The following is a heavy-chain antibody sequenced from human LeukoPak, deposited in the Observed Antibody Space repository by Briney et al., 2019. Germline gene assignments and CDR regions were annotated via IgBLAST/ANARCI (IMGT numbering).Heavy chain of an antibody. CDR3: ASSGLMRESFDY. CDR2: IYTSGST. V-gene: IGHV4-4*07. CDR1: GDSFTSYY. J-gene: IGHJ4*02. Sequence: SETLSLTCTVSGDSFTSYYWSWIRQPAGKGLEWIGRIYTSGSTNYNPSLKSRVTISIDKSKNQFSLKLSPVTAADTAVYYCASSGLMRESFDYWGQGTLVTVSS. D-gene: IGHD3-10*01.